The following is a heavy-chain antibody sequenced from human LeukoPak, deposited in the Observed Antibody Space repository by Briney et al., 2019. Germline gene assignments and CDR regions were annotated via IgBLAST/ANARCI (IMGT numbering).Heavy chain of an antibody. Sequence: GGSLRLSCAASGFTFSSYWMHWVRQAPGKGLVWVSRISDGGSTTTYADSVKGRFTISRDNAKNTLYLQMNGLRAEDTAVYYCSRSAYYDGSGNYYDYWGQGTLVPSPQ. J-gene: IGHJ4*02. V-gene: IGHV3-74*01. CDR3: SRSAYYDGSGNYYDY. CDR2: ISDGGSTT. D-gene: IGHD3-22*01. CDR1: GFTFSSYW.